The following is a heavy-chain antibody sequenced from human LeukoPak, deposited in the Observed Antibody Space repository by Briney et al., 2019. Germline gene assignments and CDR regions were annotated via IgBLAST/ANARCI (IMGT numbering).Heavy chain of an antibody. CDR3: ATGTLHDYGDYLPFDY. D-gene: IGHD4-17*01. Sequence: GGSLRLSCAASGFTFSSYAMHWVRQAPGKGLEWVSAISGSGGSTYYADSVKGRFTISRDNSKNTLYLQMNSLRAEDTAVYYCATGTLHDYGDYLPFDYWGQGTLVTVSS. CDR2: ISGSGGST. CDR1: GFTFSSYA. V-gene: IGHV3-23*01. J-gene: IGHJ4*02.